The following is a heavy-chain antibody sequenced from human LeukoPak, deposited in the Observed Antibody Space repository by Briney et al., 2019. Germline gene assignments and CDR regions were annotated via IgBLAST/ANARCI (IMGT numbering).Heavy chain of an antibody. CDR2: ISGSGAST. Sequence: GGSLRLSGAASGFTFSSYAMSWLRQAPGKGLEWVSTISGSGASTYYADSVKGRFTISRNNSKNTLYLQMNSLRAEDTAVYYCAKQPGSVVDSSGSLSRHWGQGTLVTVSS. V-gene: IGHV3-23*01. CDR3: AKQPGSVVDSSGSLSRH. D-gene: IGHD3-22*01. J-gene: IGHJ4*02. CDR1: GFTFSSYA.